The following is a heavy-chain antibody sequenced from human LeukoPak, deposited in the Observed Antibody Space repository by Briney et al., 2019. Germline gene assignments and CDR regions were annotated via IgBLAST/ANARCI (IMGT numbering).Heavy chain of an antibody. Sequence: SETLSLTCAVYGGSFCGYYWSWIRQPPGKGLEWIGSIYYSGSTYYNPSLKSRVTISVDTSKNQFSLRLSSVTAADTAVYYCATYRPVWGIDYWGQGTLVTVSS. D-gene: IGHD3-16*01. CDR2: IYYSGST. CDR3: ATYRPVWGIDY. V-gene: IGHV4-34*01. J-gene: IGHJ4*02. CDR1: GGSFCGYY.